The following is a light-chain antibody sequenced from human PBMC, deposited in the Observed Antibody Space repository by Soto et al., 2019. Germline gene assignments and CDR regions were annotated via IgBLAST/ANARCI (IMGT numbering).Light chain of an antibody. CDR3: QQYNNWPPWT. Sequence: EIVMTQSPATLSVSPGERATLSCRASQSVSSNLAGYQQKPGQAPRLLIYGASTRATGIPARFIGSGSGTEFTLTISSLQSEDFAVDYCQQYNNWPPWTFGQGTKVEIK. CDR2: GAS. CDR1: QSVSSN. V-gene: IGKV3-15*01. J-gene: IGKJ1*01.